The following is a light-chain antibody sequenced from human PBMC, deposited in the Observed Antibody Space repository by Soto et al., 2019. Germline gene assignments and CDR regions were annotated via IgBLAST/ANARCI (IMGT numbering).Light chain of an antibody. Sequence: QSVMTQPPSVSGAPGQRVTISCTGSRSNIGAGYDVPWYQQLPGTAPKLLLYGNSNRPSGVPDRFSGSKSGTSASLAITGLQAEDEADYYCQAYDSSLSGDVVFGGGTKLTVL. CDR2: GNS. CDR3: QAYDSSLSGDVV. J-gene: IGLJ2*01. CDR1: RSNIGAGYD. V-gene: IGLV1-40*01.